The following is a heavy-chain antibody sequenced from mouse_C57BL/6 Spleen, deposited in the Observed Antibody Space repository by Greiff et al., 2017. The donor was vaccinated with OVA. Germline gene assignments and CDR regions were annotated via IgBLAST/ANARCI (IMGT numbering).Heavy chain of an antibody. D-gene: IGHD1-1*01. V-gene: IGHV1-19*01. CDR3: ARDITTVVGPVDY. Sequence: VQLKESGPVLVKPGASVKMSCKASGYTFTDYYMNWVKQSHGKSLEWIGVINPYNGGTSYNQKFKGKATLTVDKSSSTAYMELNSLTSEDSAVYYCARDITTVVGPVDYWGQGTTLTVSS. CDR1: GYTFTDYY. J-gene: IGHJ2*01. CDR2: INPYNGGT.